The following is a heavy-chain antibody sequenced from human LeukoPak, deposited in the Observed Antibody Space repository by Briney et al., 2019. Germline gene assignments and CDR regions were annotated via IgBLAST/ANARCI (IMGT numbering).Heavy chain of an antibody. CDR2: INHRGTT. Sequence: SETLSLTCAVYGGSLSGYYWTWIRQPPGRGLEWIGEINHRGTTSYNPSLKSRVTMSEDTSKNQFSLKLTSVTAADTAVYYCARVGSGWIFDYWGQGTLVTVSS. CDR1: GGSLSGYY. D-gene: IGHD6-19*01. J-gene: IGHJ4*02. V-gene: IGHV4-34*01. CDR3: ARVGSGWIFDY.